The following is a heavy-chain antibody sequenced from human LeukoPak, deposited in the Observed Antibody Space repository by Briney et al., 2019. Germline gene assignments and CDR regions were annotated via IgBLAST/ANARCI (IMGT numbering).Heavy chain of an antibody. V-gene: IGHV3-11*01. J-gene: IGHJ4*02. CDR2: MSNTGSLI. CDR1: GFTFSDYY. CDR3: ARGPGDYYDSSGSFDY. Sequence: GGSLRLSCAASGFTFSDYYMSWIRQAPGKGLEWVSYMSNTGSLIYYADSVKGRFTISRDNSKKSLYLQMNSLRVEDTAVYFCARGPGDYYDSSGSFDYWGQGTLVTVSS. D-gene: IGHD3-22*01.